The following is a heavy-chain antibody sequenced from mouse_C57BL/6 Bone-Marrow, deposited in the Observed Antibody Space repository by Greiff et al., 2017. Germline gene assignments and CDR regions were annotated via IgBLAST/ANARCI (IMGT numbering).Heavy chain of an antibody. CDR2: IWSGGST. CDR1: GFTLTSYG. Sequence: VQLQQPGPGLVQPSQCLSITCTVSGFTLTSYGVHWVRQSPGKGLEWLGVIWSGGSTDYNAAFISRRSISKDNSKSQVVYKMSSRQADDTAIYYCARNYGSSYWYFDVWGTGTTVTVSS. D-gene: IGHD1-1*01. J-gene: IGHJ1*03. V-gene: IGHV2-2*01. CDR3: ARNYGSSYWYFDV.